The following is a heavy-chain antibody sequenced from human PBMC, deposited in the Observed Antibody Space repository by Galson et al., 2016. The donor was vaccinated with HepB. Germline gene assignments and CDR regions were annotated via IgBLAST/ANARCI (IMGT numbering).Heavy chain of an antibody. Sequence: TLSLTCAVSGDSISSGDYSWTWIRKPPGTGLEWIGHISHTGNAYYSPSLKSRVTMSVDRPKNHFSLKMTSVTAADTAIYYCARDQHGSYMAYWGLGTLVTVSS. CDR3: ARDQHGSYMAY. J-gene: IGHJ4*02. CDR1: GDSISSGDYS. CDR2: ISHTGNA. D-gene: IGHD1-26*01. V-gene: IGHV4-30-2*02.